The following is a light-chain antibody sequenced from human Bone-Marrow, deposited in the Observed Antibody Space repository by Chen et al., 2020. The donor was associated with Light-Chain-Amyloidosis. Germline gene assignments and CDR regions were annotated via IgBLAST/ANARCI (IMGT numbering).Light chain of an antibody. J-gene: IGLJ2*01. CDR1: RSNIGDNKF. Sequence: SARTPLAAVSGSQGQSITIPCTGTRSNIGDNKFVSCYQQRPGRGPKLLIFDVNNRPSGITDRFSGSKFDNTASLTISGLRAEDEGDYYCSSSTSTSPVLFGGGTRLTVL. CDR2: DVN. V-gene: IGLV2-14*03. CDR3: SSSTSTSPVL.